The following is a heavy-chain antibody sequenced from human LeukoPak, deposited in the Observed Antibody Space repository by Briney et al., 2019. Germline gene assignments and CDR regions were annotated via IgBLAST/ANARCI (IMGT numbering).Heavy chain of an antibody. Sequence: ASVKVSCKASGYTFTGYYMHWVRQAPGQGLEWMGWINPNSGGTNYAQKFQGRVTMTRDTSISTAYMELSRLRSDDTAVYYCARDYGYSYGNYFDYWGQGTLVTVSS. CDR2: INPNSGGT. CDR3: ARDYGYSYGNYFDY. V-gene: IGHV1-2*02. D-gene: IGHD5-18*01. J-gene: IGHJ4*02. CDR1: GYTFTGYY.